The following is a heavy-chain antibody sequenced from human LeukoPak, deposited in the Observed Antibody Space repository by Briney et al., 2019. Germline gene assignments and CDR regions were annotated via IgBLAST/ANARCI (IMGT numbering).Heavy chain of an antibody. CDR1: GFTFSSYS. J-gene: IGHJ4*02. V-gene: IGHV3-48*01. Sequence: PGGSLRLSCAASGFTFSSYSMNWVRQAPGKGLEWVSYISDNSDTKYYADSVRGRFTISRDNAKNSLYPQMNSLRAEDTGVYYCAREAGYIDYWGQGTLVSVSS. CDR3: AREAGYIDY. CDR2: ISDNSDTK. D-gene: IGHD6-13*01.